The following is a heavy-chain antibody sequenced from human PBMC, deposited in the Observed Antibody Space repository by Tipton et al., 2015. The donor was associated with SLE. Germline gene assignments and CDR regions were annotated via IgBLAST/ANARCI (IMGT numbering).Heavy chain of an antibody. D-gene: IGHD3-3*01. V-gene: IGHV4-39*07. CDR3: ARDGFWSAQGAFDI. Sequence: TLSLTCTVSGGSISSSSYYWGWIRQPPGKGLEWIGSIYYSGSTYYNPSLKSRVTISVDTSKNQFSLKLSSVTAADTAVYYCARDGFWSAQGAFDIWGQGTMVTVSS. CDR2: IYYSGST. J-gene: IGHJ3*02. CDR1: GGSISSSSYY.